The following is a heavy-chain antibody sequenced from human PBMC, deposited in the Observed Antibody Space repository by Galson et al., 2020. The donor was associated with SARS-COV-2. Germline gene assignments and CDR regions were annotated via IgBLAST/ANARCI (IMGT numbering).Heavy chain of an antibody. Sequence: SVKVSCKASGDSFNNFAVTWVRQAPGQGLEWVGGIIPVLGIANYAQELQDRVTITADTSTNIIHMEMRSLRSDDTAVYYCARDVEYTGYDFAASDVWGPGTMITVSS. CDR3: ARDVEYTGYDFAASDV. CDR2: IIPVLGIA. V-gene: IGHV1-69*10. J-gene: IGHJ3*01. D-gene: IGHD5-12*01. CDR1: GDSFNNFA.